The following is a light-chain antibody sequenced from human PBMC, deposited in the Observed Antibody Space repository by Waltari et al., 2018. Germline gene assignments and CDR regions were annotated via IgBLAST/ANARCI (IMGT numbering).Light chain of an antibody. CDR1: RSNIGSNY. J-gene: IGLJ3*02. Sequence: QSVLTQSPSASGTPGQRVTISCSGSRSNIGSNYVYWYQQLPGTAPKLLIYRNKQRPAGVPGRFSGAKSGTSAALAICGLRSEDDADYFCAAWDDSLSGPVFGGGTKLTVL. CDR3: AAWDDSLSGPV. V-gene: IGLV1-47*01. CDR2: RNK.